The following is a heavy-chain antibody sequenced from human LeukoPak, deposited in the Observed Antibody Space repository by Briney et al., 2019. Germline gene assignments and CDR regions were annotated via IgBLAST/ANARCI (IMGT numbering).Heavy chain of an antibody. CDR2: IYYSGST. D-gene: IGHD5-18*01. Sequence: SETLSLTCTVSGGSISSYYWSWIRQPPGKGLEWIGYIYYSGSTNYNPSLKSRVTISVDTSKNQFSLKLSSVTAAGTAVYYCARHGRGYSRSPFDYWGQGTLVTVSS. CDR3: ARHGRGYSRSPFDY. V-gene: IGHV4-59*08. CDR1: GGSISSYY. J-gene: IGHJ4*02.